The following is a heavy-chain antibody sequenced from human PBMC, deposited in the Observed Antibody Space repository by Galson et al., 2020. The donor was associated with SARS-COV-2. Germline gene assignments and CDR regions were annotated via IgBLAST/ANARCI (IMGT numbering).Heavy chain of an antibody. D-gene: IGHD3-22*01. V-gene: IGHV4-39*01. J-gene: IGHJ3*02. CDR2: IYYSGST. CDR1: GGSISSSSYY. CDR3: ARHFISDSSGYKGLGAFDI. Sequence: SETLSLTCTVSGGSISSSSYYWGWIRQPPGKGLEWIGSIYYSGSTYYNPSLKSRVTISVDTSKNQFSLKLSSVTAADTAVYYCARHFISDSSGYKGLGAFDIWGQGTMVTVSS.